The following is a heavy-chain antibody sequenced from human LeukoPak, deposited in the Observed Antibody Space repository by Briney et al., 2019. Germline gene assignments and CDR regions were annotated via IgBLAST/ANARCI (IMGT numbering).Heavy chain of an antibody. D-gene: IGHD3-22*01. CDR2: ISAYNGNT. Sequence: ASVKVSCKASGYTFSSYGLTWVRQAPGQGLERMGWISAYNGNTNYAQKLHGRVTMTTDTSTSTAYMELSSLRSEDTAVYYCATDLLLLGLGQRSGSQGDAFDIWGQGTMVTVSS. J-gene: IGHJ3*02. V-gene: IGHV1-18*01. CDR1: GYTFSSYG. CDR3: ATDLLLLGLGQRSGSQGDAFDI.